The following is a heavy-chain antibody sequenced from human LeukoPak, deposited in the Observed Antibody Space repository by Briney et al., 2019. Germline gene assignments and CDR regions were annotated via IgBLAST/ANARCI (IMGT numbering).Heavy chain of an antibody. D-gene: IGHD6-19*01. CDR1: GFTFSSYE. CDR3: ARRHFGSSGWPFDY. V-gene: IGHV3-48*03. CDR2: ISSGGSTI. Sequence: GGSLRLSCAASGFTFSSYEMNWVRQAPGKGLEWVSYISSGGSTIYYADSVKGRFTISRDNAKNSLYLQMNSLRAEDTAMYYCARRHFGSSGWPFDYWGQGTLVTVSS. J-gene: IGHJ4*02.